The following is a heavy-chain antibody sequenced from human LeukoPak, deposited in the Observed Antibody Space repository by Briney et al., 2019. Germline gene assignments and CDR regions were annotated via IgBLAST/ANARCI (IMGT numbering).Heavy chain of an antibody. Sequence: SETLSLTCAVYGGSFSGYYWSWIRQPPGKGLEWIGEINHSGSTNYNPSLKSRVTISLDTSKNQFSLKLSSVTAADTAVYYCARLRVRGYGYGPWEGPTWLDYWGQGTLVTVSS. CDR1: GGSFSGYY. CDR3: ARLRVRGYGYGPWEGPTWLDY. J-gene: IGHJ4*02. V-gene: IGHV4-34*01. D-gene: IGHD5-18*01. CDR2: INHSGST.